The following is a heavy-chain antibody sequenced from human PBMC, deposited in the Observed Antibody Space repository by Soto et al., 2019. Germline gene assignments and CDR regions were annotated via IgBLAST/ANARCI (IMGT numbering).Heavy chain of an antibody. CDR2: INPNSGGT. V-gene: IGHV1-2*04. CDR1: GYTFTGYY. J-gene: IGHJ6*03. D-gene: IGHD3-16*01. CDR3: ARGGTTYNYYYMDV. Sequence: VSVKVSCKASGYTFTGYYMHWVRQAPGQGLEWMGWINPNSGGTNYAQKFQGWVTMTRDTSISTAYMELSRLRSDDTAVYYCARGGTTYNYYYMDVWGKGTTVTVSS.